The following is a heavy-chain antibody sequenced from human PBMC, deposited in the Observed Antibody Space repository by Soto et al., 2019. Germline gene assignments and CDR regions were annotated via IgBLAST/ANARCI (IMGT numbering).Heavy chain of an antibody. CDR2: INPSGGST. CDR1: GYTFTSYY. D-gene: IGHD5-12*01. CDR3: AIEWLRYFDY. J-gene: IGHJ4*02. V-gene: IGHV1-46*01. Sequence: QVQLVQSGAEVKKPGASVKVSCKASGYTFTSYYMHWVRQAPGQGLEWMGIINPSGGSTSYAQKFQGRVIMTRDTSTNTVYMELSSLRSEDTAVYYCAIEWLRYFDYWGQGTLVTVSS.